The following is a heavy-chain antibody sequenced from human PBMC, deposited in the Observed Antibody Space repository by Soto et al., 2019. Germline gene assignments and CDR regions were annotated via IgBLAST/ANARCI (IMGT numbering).Heavy chain of an antibody. Sequence: SETLSLTCTVSGGSISSSSYYWGWIRQPPGKGLEWIGSIYYSGSTYYNPSLKSRVTISVDTSKNQFSLKLSSVTAADTAVYYCARFKDYGMDVWGQGTTVTVSS. CDR1: GGSISSSSYY. CDR2: IYYSGST. V-gene: IGHV4-39*01. J-gene: IGHJ6*02. CDR3: ARFKDYGMDV.